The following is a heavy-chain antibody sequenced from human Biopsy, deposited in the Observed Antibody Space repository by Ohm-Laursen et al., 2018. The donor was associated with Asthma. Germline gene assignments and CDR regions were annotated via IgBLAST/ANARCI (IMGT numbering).Heavy chain of an antibody. CDR2: IKKGGSEK. Sequence: GSLRLSCAASGFTFSSYWMSWVRQAPGKGLEWVANIKKGGSEKYYVDSVKGRFTISRDNAKNSLYLHMNSLRAEDTAVYYCARGGYCTSPTCPWGRYATDVWGQGTTVTVSS. J-gene: IGHJ6*02. V-gene: IGHV3-7*01. CDR1: GFTFSSYW. D-gene: IGHD2-2*01. CDR3: ARGGYCTSPTCPWGRYATDV.